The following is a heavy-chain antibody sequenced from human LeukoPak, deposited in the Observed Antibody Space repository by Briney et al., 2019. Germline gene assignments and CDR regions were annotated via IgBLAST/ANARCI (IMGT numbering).Heavy chain of an antibody. CDR3: ARDPYNGNYGDFYYYYMDV. CDR1: GFSFNNYA. V-gene: IGHV3-21*01. CDR2: ITSSSTYT. J-gene: IGHJ6*03. Sequence: PGGSLRLSCAASGFSFNNYAMYWVRQAPGKGLEWVSSITSSSTYTFYADSVKGRFTISRDNAKNSLYLQMNSLRDEDTAIYYCARDPYNGNYGDFYYYYMDVWGKGTTVTISS. D-gene: IGHD1-26*01.